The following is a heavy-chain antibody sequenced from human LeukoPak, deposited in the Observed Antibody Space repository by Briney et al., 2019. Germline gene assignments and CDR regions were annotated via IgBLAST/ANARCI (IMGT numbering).Heavy chain of an antibody. CDR2: INPNSGGT. J-gene: IGHJ6*02. Sequence: GASVKVSCKASGGTFSSYAISWVRQAPGQGLEWMGWINPNSGGTNYAQKFQGRVTMTRDTSISTAYMELSRLRSDDTAVYYCARFSIPYYYYGMDVWGQGTTVTVSS. CDR3: ARFSIPYYYYGMDV. D-gene: IGHD3-3*02. V-gene: IGHV1-2*02. CDR1: GGTFSSYA.